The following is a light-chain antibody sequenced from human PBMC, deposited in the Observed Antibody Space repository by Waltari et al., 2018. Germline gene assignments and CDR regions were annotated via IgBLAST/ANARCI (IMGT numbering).Light chain of an antibody. CDR1: SSDVGAFNY. J-gene: IGLJ3*02. Sequence: QSALTQPASVSGSPGQSITISCTGTSSDVGAFNYVSWYQHHPGKAPKLMIYEVSNRPSGVSNRFSGSKSGNTASLPISGLQAEDEADYYCLSYTNTAARVFGGGTKLTVL. CDR3: LSYTNTAARV. CDR2: EVS. V-gene: IGLV2-14*01.